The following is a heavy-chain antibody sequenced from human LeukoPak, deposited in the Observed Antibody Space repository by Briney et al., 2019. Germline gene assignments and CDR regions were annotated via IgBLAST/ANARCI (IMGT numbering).Heavy chain of an antibody. V-gene: IGHV1-46*01. CDR3: ARELYPYSSDYDY. CDR2: IIPSGGST. Sequence: ASVKVSCKASGYTFTSYYMHWVRQAPGQGLEWMGVIIPSGGSTIYAQKSQGRVTMTRDTSTSTVYVELSSLRSEDTAVYYCARELYPYSSDYDYWGQGTLVTVSS. J-gene: IGHJ4*02. D-gene: IGHD6-19*01. CDR1: GYTFTSYY.